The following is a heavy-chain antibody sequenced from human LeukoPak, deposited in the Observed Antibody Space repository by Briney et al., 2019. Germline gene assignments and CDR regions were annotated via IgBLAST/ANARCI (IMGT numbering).Heavy chain of an antibody. V-gene: IGHV1-46*01. CDR3: ARVGWGVIPTGY. CDR1: GYTFTSYY. CDR2: INPSGGST. Sequence: ASVKVSCKASGYTFTSYYMHWVRQAPGQGLEWMGIINPSGGSTSYAQKFQGRVTMTRDTSTSTAYMELRSLRSDDTAVYYCARVGWGVIPTGYWGQGTLVTVSS. J-gene: IGHJ4*02. D-gene: IGHD3-10*01.